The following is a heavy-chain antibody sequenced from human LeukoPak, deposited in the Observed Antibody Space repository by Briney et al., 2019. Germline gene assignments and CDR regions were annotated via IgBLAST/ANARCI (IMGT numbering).Heavy chain of an antibody. CDR3: AKDHGSYLFDY. J-gene: IGHJ4*02. CDR2: ISYDGNNK. Sequence: GGSLRLSCAASGFTFTSYGMHWVRQAPGKGLEWVAVISYDGNNKYYADSVKGRFTISRDNSKNTLYLQMNSLRAEDTAVYYCAKDHGSYLFDYWGQGTLVTVSS. V-gene: IGHV3-30*18. D-gene: IGHD1-26*01. CDR1: GFTFTSYG.